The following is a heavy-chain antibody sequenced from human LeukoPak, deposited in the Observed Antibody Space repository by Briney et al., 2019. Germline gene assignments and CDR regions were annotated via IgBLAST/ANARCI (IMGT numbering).Heavy chain of an antibody. D-gene: IGHD3-3*01. J-gene: IGHJ4*02. CDR2: IYYSGST. CDR1: GGSISSYY. Sequence: PSETLSLTCTVSGGSISSYYWSWIRQPPGKGLEWIGYIYYSGSTNYNPSLKSRVTISVDTSKNQFSLKLSSVTAADTAVYYCARGRPDYDFWSGYCTPPYFDYWGQGTLVTVSS. CDR3: ARGRPDYDFWSGYCTPPYFDY. V-gene: IGHV4-59*01.